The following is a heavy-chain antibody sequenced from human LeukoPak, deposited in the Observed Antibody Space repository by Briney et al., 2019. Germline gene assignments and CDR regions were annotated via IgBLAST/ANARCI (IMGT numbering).Heavy chain of an antibody. D-gene: IGHD2-21*02. CDR1: GYTFTGYY. CDR3: ARLACGGDCYPYYFDY. CDR2: INPNSGGT. Sequence: ASVKVSCKASGYTFTGYYMHWVRQAPGQGLEWMGWINPNSGGTNYAQKFQGWVTMTRDTSISTAYMELSRLRSDDTAVYYCARLACGGDCYPYYFDYWGQGTLVTVSS. J-gene: IGHJ4*02. V-gene: IGHV1-2*04.